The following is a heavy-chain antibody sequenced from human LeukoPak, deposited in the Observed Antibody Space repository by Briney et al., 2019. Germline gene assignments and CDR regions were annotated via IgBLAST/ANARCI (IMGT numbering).Heavy chain of an antibody. CDR3: ARTTRDGYNLEC. Sequence: SETLSLTCTVSGYSISSGYYWGWIRQPPGKGLEWIGSIYHSGSTYYNPSLKSRVTISVDTSKNQFSLKLSSVTAADTAVYYCARTTRDGYNLECWGQGTLVTVS. D-gene: IGHD5-24*01. V-gene: IGHV4-38-2*02. CDR2: IYHSGST. J-gene: IGHJ4*02. CDR1: GYSISSGYY.